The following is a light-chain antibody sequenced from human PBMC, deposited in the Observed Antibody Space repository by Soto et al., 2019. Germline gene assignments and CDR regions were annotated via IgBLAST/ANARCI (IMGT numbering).Light chain of an antibody. V-gene: IGKV3-20*01. CDR2: GAS. CDR1: QTVHSSF. CDR3: QHYGRSSWT. Sequence: DIDLTQSPATLSLSPGERVTLSCRASQTVHSSFVAWYQQKPGQAPRLLIYGASTRATGVPDRFCGSGSGTDFTLTISSLEPEDFAVYFCQHYGRSSWTFGQGTKVEIK. J-gene: IGKJ1*01.